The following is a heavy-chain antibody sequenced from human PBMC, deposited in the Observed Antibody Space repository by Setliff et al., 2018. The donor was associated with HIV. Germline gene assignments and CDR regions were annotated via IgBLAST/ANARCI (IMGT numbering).Heavy chain of an antibody. CDR1: DDSISSGANY. CDR3: ARDQGIVATTRVMDV. J-gene: IGHJ6*03. CDR2: IYASGST. D-gene: IGHD1-7*01. V-gene: IGHV4-61*02. Sequence: SETLSLTCSVSDDSISSGANYWSWIRQPAGQRLEWIGRIYASGSTNYNPSLKSRVSISVDMSQNQFSLKLKSVTAADTAVYYCARDQGIVATTRVMDVWGKGTTVTVSS.